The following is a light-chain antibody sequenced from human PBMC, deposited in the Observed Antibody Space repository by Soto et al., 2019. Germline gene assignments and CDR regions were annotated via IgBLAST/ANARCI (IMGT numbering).Light chain of an antibody. CDR1: QSVDSTY. Sequence: DIVLTQSPCTLSLSPGESATLSCRASQSVDSTYITWYQQKPGQAPRLLIYGTSGRATGIPDRFSGSGSGADFTLTISRLEPEDFAVYYCQHYDSSRTFGQGTKVDI. V-gene: IGKV3-20*01. CDR2: GTS. J-gene: IGKJ1*01. CDR3: QHYDSSRT.